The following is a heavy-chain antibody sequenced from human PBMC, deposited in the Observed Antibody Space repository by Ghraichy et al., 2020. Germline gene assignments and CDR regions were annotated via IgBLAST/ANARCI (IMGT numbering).Heavy chain of an antibody. CDR3: VRQLSHAPYSSAWRGYFDS. D-gene: IGHD6-19*01. J-gene: IGHJ4*02. V-gene: IGHV4-39*01. Sequence: SETLSLTCTVSGGSVSNIKYFWGWVRQPPGKGLEWIGTVSHTGTAYYNASLGSRVTISVDPSKNQFSLSLTSVTVGDRAVYYCVRQLSHAPYSSAWRGYFDSWGQGTLVTV. CDR2: VSHTGTA. CDR1: GGSVSNIKYF.